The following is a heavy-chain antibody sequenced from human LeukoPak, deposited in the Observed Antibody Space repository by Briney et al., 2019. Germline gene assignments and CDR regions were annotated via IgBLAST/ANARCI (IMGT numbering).Heavy chain of an antibody. Sequence: GGPLRLSCAASGFTFTSYSMNWVRQAPGKAREGVSYITRYSRTPYKAHSVKGRFPISRDNAKTSPSLQVTSRRAQATAWLSCARVCFYGELFDFWGQGTLVTVSS. J-gene: IGHJ4*02. CDR1: GFTFTSYS. CDR2: ITRYSRTP. D-gene: IGHD1-26*01. V-gene: IGHV3-48*01. CDR3: ARVCFYGELFDF.